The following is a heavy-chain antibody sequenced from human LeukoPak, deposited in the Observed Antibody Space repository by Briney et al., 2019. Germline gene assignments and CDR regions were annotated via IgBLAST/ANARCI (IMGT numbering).Heavy chain of an antibody. D-gene: IGHD4-17*01. CDR1: GGTFSSYA. CDR2: IIPIFGTA. V-gene: IGHV1-69*06. CDR3: ASSVSTVTTPDY. Sequence: ASVKVSCKASGGTFSSYAISWVRQAPGQGLEWMGGIIPIFGTANYAQKFQGRVTITADKSTSTAYVELSSLRSEDTAVYYCASSVSTVTTPDYWGQGTLVTVSS. J-gene: IGHJ4*02.